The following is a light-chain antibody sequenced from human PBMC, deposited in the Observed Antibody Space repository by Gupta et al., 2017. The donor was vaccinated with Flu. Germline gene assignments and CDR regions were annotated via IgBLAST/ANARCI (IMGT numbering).Light chain of an antibody. V-gene: IGKV1-5*03. CDR3: QQYNSYPWT. CDR2: KAS. Sequence: DIRMTQSPSTLSAFVGDRVTITCRANHSISGWLAWYQQKPGKAPKLLIYKASNLESGVPSRFSGSGSGTEFTLTISSLQPDDFVTYYCQQYNSYPWTFGQGTKVEIK. J-gene: IGKJ1*01. CDR1: HSISGW.